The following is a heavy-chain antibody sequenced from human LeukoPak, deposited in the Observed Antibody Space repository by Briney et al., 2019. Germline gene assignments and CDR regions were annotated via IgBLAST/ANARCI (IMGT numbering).Heavy chain of an antibody. Sequence: PGGSLRLSCAASGFTFSSYGMHWVRQAPGKGLEWVAVISYDGNKKYYADSVKGRFTISRDNSKNTLYLQMNSLRVEDTAVYYCAKDLERHIVVVTASAVDYWGQGTLVTVSS. CDR2: ISYDGNKK. V-gene: IGHV3-30*18. CDR1: GFTFSSYG. J-gene: IGHJ4*02. CDR3: AKDLERHIVVVTASAVDY. D-gene: IGHD2-21*02.